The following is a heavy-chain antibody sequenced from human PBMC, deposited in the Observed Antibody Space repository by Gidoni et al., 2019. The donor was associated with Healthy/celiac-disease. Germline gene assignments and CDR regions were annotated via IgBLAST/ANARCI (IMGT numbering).Heavy chain of an antibody. D-gene: IGHD6-13*01. V-gene: IGHV3-33*01. CDR1: GFTFSSYG. CDR3: ARERIAAAGTLPPGAY. J-gene: IGHJ4*02. Sequence: QVQLVESGGGVVQPGRSLRLSCAASGFTFSSYGMHWVRQAPGKGLEWVAVIWYDGSNKYYADSVKGRFTISRDNSKNTLYLQMNSLRAEDTAVYYCARERIAAAGTLPPGAYWGQGTLVTVSS. CDR2: IWYDGSNK.